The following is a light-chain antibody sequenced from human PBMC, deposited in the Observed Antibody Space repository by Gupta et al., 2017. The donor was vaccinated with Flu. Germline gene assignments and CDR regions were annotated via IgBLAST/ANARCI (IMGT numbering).Light chain of an antibody. CDR2: GNN. V-gene: IGLV1-40*01. Sequence: NIGAGHDVHWYQQLPGTDPKLLIYGNNNRPSGVPYRFSGSKSGTSASLAITGLQAEDEADYYCQSYDSSLSALYVFGTGTTVTVL. CDR3: QSYDSSLSALYV. CDR1: NIGAGHD. J-gene: IGLJ1*01.